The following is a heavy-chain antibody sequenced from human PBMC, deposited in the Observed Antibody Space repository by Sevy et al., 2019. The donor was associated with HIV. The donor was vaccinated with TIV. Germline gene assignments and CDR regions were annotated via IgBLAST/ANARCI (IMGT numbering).Heavy chain of an antibody. D-gene: IGHD3-3*01. CDR2: ISSSSSYI. CDR1: GFTFSSYS. CDR3: ARGGEFLEWLPLTGYYYGMDV. J-gene: IGHJ6*02. Sequence: GGSLRLSCAASGFTFSSYSMNWVRQAPGKGLEWVSSISSSSSYIYYADSVKGRFTISRDNAKNTLYLQMNSLRAEDTAWYYCARGGEFLEWLPLTGYYYGMDVWGQGTTVTVSS. V-gene: IGHV3-21*01.